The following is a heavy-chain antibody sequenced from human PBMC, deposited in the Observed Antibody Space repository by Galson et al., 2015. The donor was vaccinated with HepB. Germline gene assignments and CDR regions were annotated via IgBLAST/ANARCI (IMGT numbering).Heavy chain of an antibody. J-gene: IGHJ4*02. Sequence: SVKVSCKASGYTFTTYTINWARQVPGQGLEWMERTNTYSDTTNYAQKFQDRVTMTADTSTRTAYLELGSLGFDDTAIYYCARGGMAAIGGPTFDSWGQGTLVTVSS. CDR2: TNTYSDTT. V-gene: IGHV1-18*01. CDR3: ARGGMAAIGGPTFDS. D-gene: IGHD5-24*01. CDR1: GYTFTTYT.